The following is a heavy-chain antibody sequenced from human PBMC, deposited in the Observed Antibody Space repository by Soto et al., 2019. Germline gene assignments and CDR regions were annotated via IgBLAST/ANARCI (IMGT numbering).Heavy chain of an antibody. V-gene: IGHV4-31*03. D-gene: IGHD3-22*01. Sequence: SETLSLTCTVSGGSISSGGYYWSWIRQHPGKGLEWIGYIYYSGSTYYNPSLKSRVTISVDTSKNQFSLKLSSVTAADTAVYYCARAGARRITMIVVVIEGFDYWGQGTLVTVS. J-gene: IGHJ4*02. CDR2: IYYSGST. CDR1: GGSISSGGYY. CDR3: ARAGARRITMIVVVIEGFDY.